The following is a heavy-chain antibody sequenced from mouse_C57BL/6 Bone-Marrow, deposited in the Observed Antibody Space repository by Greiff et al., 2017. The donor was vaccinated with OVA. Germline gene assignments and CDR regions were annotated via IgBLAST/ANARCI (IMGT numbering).Heavy chain of an antibody. J-gene: IGHJ4*01. CDR3: ATYGNYFYYAMDY. D-gene: IGHD2-10*02. V-gene: IGHV5-17*01. Sequence: EVKLQESGGGLVKPGGSLKLSCAASGFTFSDYGMHWVRQAPEKGLEWVAYISSGSSTIYYADTVKGRFTISRDNAKNTLILQMTSLGSEDTAMYYCATYGNYFYYAMDYWGQGTSVTVSS. CDR2: ISSGSSTI. CDR1: GFTFSDYG.